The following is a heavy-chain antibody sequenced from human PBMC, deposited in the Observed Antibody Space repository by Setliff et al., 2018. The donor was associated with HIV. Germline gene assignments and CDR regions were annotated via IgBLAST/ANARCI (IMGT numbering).Heavy chain of an antibody. Sequence: SETLSLTCIVSGDSISSYYWSWIRQPPGKGLEWLGYIYYSGGTNYNPSLKSRVAISVDTSKNQFSLHFQSVTAADTALYFCARLGDFSYSSRYLYAFDFWGHGALVTVSS. J-gene: IGHJ4*01. CDR2: IYYSGGT. CDR1: GDSISSYY. D-gene: IGHD2-8*01. V-gene: IGHV4-59*08. CDR3: ARLGDFSYSSRYLYAFDF.